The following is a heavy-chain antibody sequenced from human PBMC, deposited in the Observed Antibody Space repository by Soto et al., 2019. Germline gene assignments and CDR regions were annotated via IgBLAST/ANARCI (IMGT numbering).Heavy chain of an antibody. CDR2: INHSGST. J-gene: IGHJ6*02. D-gene: IGHD3-10*01. CDR3: ARRPYYGSGNYYGRSSGMDV. Sequence: QVQLQQWGAGLLKPSETLSLTCAVYGGPFSGYYWSWIRQPPEKGLEWIGEINHSGSTNYNPSLKSRVTMSVDTSESHFSLKVSSVTAADTAVYYCARRPYYGSGNYYGRSSGMDVWGQGTTVTVSS. V-gene: IGHV4-34*02. CDR1: GGPFSGYY.